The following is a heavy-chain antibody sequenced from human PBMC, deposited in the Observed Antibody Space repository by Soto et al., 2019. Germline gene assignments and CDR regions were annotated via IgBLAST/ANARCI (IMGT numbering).Heavy chain of an antibody. V-gene: IGHV3-30-3*01. CDR2: ISYDGSNK. J-gene: IGHJ4*02. Sequence: QVQLVESGGGVVQPGRSLRLSCAASGFTFSSYAMHWVRQAPGKGLERVAVISYDGSNKYYADSVKGRFTISRDNSKNTLYLQMNSLRAEDTAVYYCARDLPLYRIVGAFDYWGQGTLVTVSS. CDR1: GFTFSSYA. CDR3: ARDLPLYRIVGAFDY. D-gene: IGHD1-26*01.